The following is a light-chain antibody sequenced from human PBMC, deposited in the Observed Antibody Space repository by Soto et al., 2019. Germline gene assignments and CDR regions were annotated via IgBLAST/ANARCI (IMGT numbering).Light chain of an antibody. Sequence: GSRQSPGTLSLSPGERATPSCRASQSLHSSYLAWYQQKPGQAPRLLIYGASRRATGIPDRFSGSGSGTDFTLTISRLEPEDFAVYYCQQYGSSPPGTFGQGTKVDIK. CDR2: GAS. CDR3: QQYGSSPPGT. J-gene: IGKJ1*01. CDR1: QSLHSSY. V-gene: IGKV3-20*01.